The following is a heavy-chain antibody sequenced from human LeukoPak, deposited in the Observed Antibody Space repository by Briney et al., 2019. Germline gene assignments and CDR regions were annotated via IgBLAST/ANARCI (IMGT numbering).Heavy chain of an antibody. V-gene: IGHV3-72*01. Sequence: GGSLRLSCAASGFTFSDHYMDWVRQAPGKGLEWVGRTRNKANSYTTEYAASVKGRFTISRDDSKNSLYLQMNSLRAEDTAVYYCARDSPMGSFWGQGTLVTVSS. J-gene: IGHJ4*02. D-gene: IGHD3-16*01. CDR2: TRNKANSYTT. CDR1: GFTFSDHY. CDR3: ARDSPMGSF.